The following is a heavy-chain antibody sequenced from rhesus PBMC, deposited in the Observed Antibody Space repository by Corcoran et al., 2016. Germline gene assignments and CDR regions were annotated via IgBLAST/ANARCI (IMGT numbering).Heavy chain of an antibody. CDR1: GFTFSSYW. CDR2: INSGGGST. D-gene: IGHD4-35*01. CDR3: AKEPTVTTSGY. Sequence: EVQLVESGGGLAKPGGSLRLSCAASGFTFSSYWMNWVRQTPGKGLEWISAINSGGGSTYYADSVKGQLTISRDNSKNTLSLKMNSLRAEDTAVYYCAKEPTVTTSGYWGQGVLVTVSS. V-gene: IGHV3S42*01. J-gene: IGHJ4*01.